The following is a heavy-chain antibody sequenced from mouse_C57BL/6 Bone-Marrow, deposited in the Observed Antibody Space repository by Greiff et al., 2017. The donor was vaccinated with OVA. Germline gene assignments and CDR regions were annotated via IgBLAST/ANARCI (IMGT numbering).Heavy chain of an antibody. CDR1: GYTFTSSG. CDR2: IYPRSGNT. Sequence: QVQLQQSGAELARPGASVKLSCKASGYTFTSSGISWVKQRTGQGLAWIGGIYPRSGNTYYNEKFKGKATLTADKSSSTAYMELRSLTSEYSAVYFCARPPTSVVPYFAYWGQGTTLTVSS. D-gene: IGHD1-1*01. J-gene: IGHJ2*01. V-gene: IGHV1-81*01. CDR3: ARPPTSVVPYFAY.